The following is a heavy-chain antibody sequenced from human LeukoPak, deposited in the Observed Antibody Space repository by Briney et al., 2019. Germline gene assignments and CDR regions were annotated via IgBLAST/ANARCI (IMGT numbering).Heavy chain of an antibody. Sequence: KPGGSLRLSCAASGFTFSSYSMSWVRQAPGKGLEWVSSISSSSSYIYYADSVKGRFTISRDNAKNSLYLQMNSLRAEDTAVYYCAREPDDPGYSGYGSIDYWGQGTLVTVSS. V-gene: IGHV3-21*01. D-gene: IGHD5-12*01. J-gene: IGHJ4*02. CDR3: AREPDDPGYSGYGSIDY. CDR2: ISSSSSYI. CDR1: GFTFSSYS.